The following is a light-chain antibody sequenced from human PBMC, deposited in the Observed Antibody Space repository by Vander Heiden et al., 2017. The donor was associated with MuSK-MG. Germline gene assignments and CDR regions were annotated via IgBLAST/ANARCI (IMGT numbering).Light chain of an antibody. CDR1: QSVSSN. Sequence: EIVMTQSPATLSVSPGERATLSCRASQSVSSNLAWYQQKPGQAPRLLIYGASTRATGIPARFSGSGYGTEFTLTISSRQSEDFAVYYCQHDNNWPPLTFGGGTKVEIK. V-gene: IGKV3-15*01. CDR3: QHDNNWPPLT. CDR2: GAS. J-gene: IGKJ4*01.